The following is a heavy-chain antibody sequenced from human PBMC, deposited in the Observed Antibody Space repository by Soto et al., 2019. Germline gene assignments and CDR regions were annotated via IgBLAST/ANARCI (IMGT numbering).Heavy chain of an antibody. V-gene: IGHV4-31*03. Sequence: SETLSLTCTVSGGSISSGGYYWSWIRQHPGKGLEWIGYIYYSGSTYYNPSLKSRVTISVDTSKNQFSLKLSSVTAADTAVYYCARVPTDYYDSSGYYSNAFDIWGQGTMVTVSS. CDR3: ARVPTDYYDSSGYYSNAFDI. J-gene: IGHJ3*02. D-gene: IGHD3-22*01. CDR1: GGSISSGGYY. CDR2: IYYSGST.